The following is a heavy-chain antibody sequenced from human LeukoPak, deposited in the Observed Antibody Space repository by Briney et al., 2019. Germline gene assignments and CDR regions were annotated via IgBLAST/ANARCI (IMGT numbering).Heavy chain of an antibody. D-gene: IGHD1-26*01. Sequence: PSETLSLTCSVSGYSIRNGYHWGWIRQPPGKGLEWIGSIYQSGSTYYNPSLKSRVTISVDTSKNQFSLKLSSVTAADTAVYYCARVKYGELLNNRVYYYYYYMDVWGKGTTVTVSS. V-gene: IGHV4-38-2*02. CDR3: ARVKYGELLNNRVYYYYYYMDV. CDR2: IYQSGST. CDR1: GYSIRNGYH. J-gene: IGHJ6*03.